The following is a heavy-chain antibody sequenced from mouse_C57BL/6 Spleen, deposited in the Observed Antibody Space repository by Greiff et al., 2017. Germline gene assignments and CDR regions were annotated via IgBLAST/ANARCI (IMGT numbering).Heavy chain of an antibody. D-gene: IGHD1-1*01. V-gene: IGHV5-4*01. CDR3: ARDLKIYYYGSSPFAY. CDR1: GFTFSSYA. Sequence: EVQLVESGGGLVKPGGSLKLSCAASGFTFSSYAMSWVRQTPEKRLEWVATISDGGSYTYYPDNVKGRFTISRDNAKNNLYLQMSHLKSEDTAMYYCARDLKIYYYGSSPFAYWGQGTLVTVSA. J-gene: IGHJ3*01. CDR2: ISDGGSYT.